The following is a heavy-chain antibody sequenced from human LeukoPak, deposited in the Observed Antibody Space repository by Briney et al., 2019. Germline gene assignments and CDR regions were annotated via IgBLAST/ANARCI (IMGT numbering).Heavy chain of an antibody. CDR3: AKRGVVIRVILVGFHKEAYYFDS. Sequence: PGGSLRLSCAVSGITLSNYGMRWVRQAPGKGLDWVAGISDSGGRKNYADSVKGRFTISRNNPKNTLHLQMNSLRAEDTAVYFCAKRGVVIRVILVGFHKEAYYFDSWGQGALVTVSS. J-gene: IGHJ4*02. V-gene: IGHV3-23*01. CDR2: ISDSGGRK. CDR1: GITLSNYG. D-gene: IGHD3-22*01.